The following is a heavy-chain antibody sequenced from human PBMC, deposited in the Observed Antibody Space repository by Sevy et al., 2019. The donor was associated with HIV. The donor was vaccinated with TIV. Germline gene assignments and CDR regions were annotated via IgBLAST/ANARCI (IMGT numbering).Heavy chain of an antibody. CDR3: VREGLGGFSYSLDC. Sequence: GGSLRLSCGASGFAFSRYGMHWVRQAPGKGLEWVAVIWHDGNYKYYADSVKGRFTISRDNAKHSLYLQMNSLRAEDTAVYYCVREGLGGFSYSLDCWGQGTLVTVSS. V-gene: IGHV3-33*01. CDR2: IWHDGNYK. D-gene: IGHD5-18*01. CDR1: GFAFSRYG. J-gene: IGHJ4*02.